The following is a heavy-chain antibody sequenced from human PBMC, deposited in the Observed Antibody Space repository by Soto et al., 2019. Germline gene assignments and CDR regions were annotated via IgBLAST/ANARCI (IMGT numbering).Heavy chain of an antibody. CDR1: GYTFTSYA. CDR3: ARGAYCSSTSFYGGFWFDP. V-gene: IGHV1-3*01. J-gene: IGHJ5*02. CDR2: INAGNGNT. D-gene: IGHD2-2*01. Sequence: QVQLVQSGAEVKKPGASVKVSCKASGYTFTSYAMHWVRQAPGQRLEWMGWINAGNGNTKYSQKFQGRVTITRDTSASTAYMELSSLRSEDTAVYYCARGAYCSSTSFYGGFWFDPWGQGTLVTVSS.